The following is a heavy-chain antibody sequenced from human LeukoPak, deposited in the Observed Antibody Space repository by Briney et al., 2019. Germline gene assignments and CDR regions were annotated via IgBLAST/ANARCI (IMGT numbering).Heavy chain of an antibody. V-gene: IGHV3-30*03. CDR2: ISYDGGDK. CDR3: VREGVEYSYSYGDY. J-gene: IGHJ4*02. D-gene: IGHD3-16*01. CDR1: GFTFSSYW. Sequence: GGSLRLSCAASGFTFSSYWMSWVRQAPGKGLEWVALISYDGGDKYYAESMKGRITISRDNAENTLYLQMNNLRPDDTAFYFCVREGVEYSYSYGDYWGQGTLVTVSS.